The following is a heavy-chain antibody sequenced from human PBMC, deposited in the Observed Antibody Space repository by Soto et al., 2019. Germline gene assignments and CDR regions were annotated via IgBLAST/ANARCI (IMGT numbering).Heavy chain of an antibody. V-gene: IGHV4-4*07. J-gene: IGHJ2*01. CDR2: MFDSGNT. CDR1: SGSVNNYH. Sequence: QVEVQESGPGLVKPSETLSLTCTFSSGSVNNYHLSWIRQPAGGGLEWIGRMFDSGNTKLNPSLQSRVTMSKNGSKNQFSLNLTSVTAADTGVYYCARDHLSWYFDIWGRGTLVTVSS. CDR3: ARDHLSWYFDI.